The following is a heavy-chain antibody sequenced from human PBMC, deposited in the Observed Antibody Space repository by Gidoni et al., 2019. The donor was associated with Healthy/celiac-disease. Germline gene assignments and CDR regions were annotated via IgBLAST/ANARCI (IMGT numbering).Heavy chain of an antibody. D-gene: IGHD3-10*01. Sequence: QLQLQQAGAGLLKPSETLSLTCAAYGGSFICYYWLWIRPPPWKVLEWIGEINHSGSTNYNPALKSRVTISVDTSKNQFSLKLSSVTAAETAVYYCARGTNHPYYDGSGSSQRYFDYWGQGTLVTVSS. CDR3: ARGTNHPYYDGSGSSQRYFDY. V-gene: IGHV4-34*01. J-gene: IGHJ4*02. CDR2: INHSGST. CDR1: GGSFICYY.